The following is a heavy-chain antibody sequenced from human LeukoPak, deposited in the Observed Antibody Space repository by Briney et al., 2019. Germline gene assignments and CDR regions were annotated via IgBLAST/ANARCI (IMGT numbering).Heavy chain of an antibody. Sequence: ASVKVSCKASGYTFTGYYMHWVRQATGQGLEWMGWMNPNSGNTGYAQKFQGRVTITRNTSISTAYMELSSLRSEDTAVYCCARGLTFDPWGQGTLVTVSS. CDR2: MNPNSGNT. J-gene: IGHJ5*02. CDR3: ARGLTFDP. D-gene: IGHD3-9*01. CDR1: GYTFTGYY. V-gene: IGHV1-8*03.